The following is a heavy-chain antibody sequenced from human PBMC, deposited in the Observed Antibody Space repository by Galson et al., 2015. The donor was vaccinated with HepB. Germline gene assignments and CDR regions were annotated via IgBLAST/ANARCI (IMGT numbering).Heavy chain of an antibody. V-gene: IGHV3-23*01. CDR1: GFTFSSYA. Sequence: SLRLSCAASGFTFSSYAMSWVRQAPGKGLEWVSAISGSGGSTYYADSVKGRLTISRDNSKNTLYLQMNSLRAEDTAIYYCAKDRSYGLPNTFDYWGQGTLVTVSS. CDR2: ISGSGGST. CDR3: AKDRSYGLPNTFDY. D-gene: IGHD5-18*01. J-gene: IGHJ4*02.